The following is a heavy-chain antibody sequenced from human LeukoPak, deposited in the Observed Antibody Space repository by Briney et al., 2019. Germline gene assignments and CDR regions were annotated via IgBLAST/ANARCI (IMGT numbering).Heavy chain of an antibody. J-gene: IGHJ3*02. CDR1: GGSISSHY. D-gene: IGHD3-10*01. V-gene: IGHV4-59*11. Sequence: PSETLSLTCTVSGGSISSHYWSWIRQPPGKGLEWIGYIYYSGSTNYNPSLKSRVTISVDTSKNQFSLKLSSVTAADTAVYYCARGGGAFDIWGQGTMVTVSS. CDR2: IYYSGST. CDR3: ARGGGAFDI.